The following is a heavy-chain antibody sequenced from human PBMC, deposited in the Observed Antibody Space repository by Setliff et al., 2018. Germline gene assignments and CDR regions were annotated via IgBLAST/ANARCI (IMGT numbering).Heavy chain of an antibody. CDR3: ARDMGIVATINYFDY. CDR1: GYSFTNYD. V-gene: IGHV1-8*03. J-gene: IGHJ4*02. CDR2: INPNSGNT. D-gene: IGHD5-12*01. Sequence: ASVKVSCKASGYSFTNYDINWVRQATGQGLEWMGWINPNSGNTDYAQKFQGRVTITRDTSASTAYMELSLLRSEDTAVYYCARDMGIVATINYFDYWSQGTLVTVSS.